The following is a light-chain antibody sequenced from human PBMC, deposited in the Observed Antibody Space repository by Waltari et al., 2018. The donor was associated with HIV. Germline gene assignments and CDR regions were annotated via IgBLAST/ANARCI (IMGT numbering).Light chain of an antibody. J-gene: IGLJ2*01. CDR3: SSYAGSSVV. CDR1: SSDVGGYNY. CDR2: EVS. V-gene: IGLV2-8*01. Sequence: HSALTQPPSASGSPGQSVTISCTGTSSDVGGYNYVSWYQQHPGKAPKLMIYEVSKRPSGVPDRFSGSKSGNTASLTVSGLQAADEADYYCSSYAGSSVVFGGGTKLTVL.